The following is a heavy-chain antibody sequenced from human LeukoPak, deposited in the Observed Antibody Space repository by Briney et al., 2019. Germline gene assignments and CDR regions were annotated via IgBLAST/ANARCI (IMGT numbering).Heavy chain of an antibody. J-gene: IGHJ4*02. V-gene: IGHV3-30*02. CDR1: GFTFSSYG. Sequence: GGSLRLSCAASGFTFSSYGMHWVRQAPGKGLEWVTFIRSDGSNEYYADSVKGRFTISRDNSKNTLYLQMNSLRAEDTAVYYCAKDQLGKQWELLRDCWGQGTLVTVSS. D-gene: IGHD1-26*01. CDR3: AKDQLGKQWELLRDC. CDR2: IRSDGSNE.